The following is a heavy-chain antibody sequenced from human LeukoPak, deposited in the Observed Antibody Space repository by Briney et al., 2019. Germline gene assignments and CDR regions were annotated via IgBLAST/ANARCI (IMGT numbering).Heavy chain of an antibody. CDR1: GFTFSSYW. CDR3: AKDPGYYYDSSAEQDAFDI. J-gene: IGHJ3*02. Sequence: GGSLRLSSAASGFTFSSYWMSWVRQAPGKGLEWVANIKQDGSEKYYVDSVKGRFTISRDNAKNSLYLQMNSLRAEDTAVYYCAKDPGYYYDSSAEQDAFDIWGQGTMVTVSS. D-gene: IGHD3-22*01. CDR2: IKQDGSEK. V-gene: IGHV3-7*03.